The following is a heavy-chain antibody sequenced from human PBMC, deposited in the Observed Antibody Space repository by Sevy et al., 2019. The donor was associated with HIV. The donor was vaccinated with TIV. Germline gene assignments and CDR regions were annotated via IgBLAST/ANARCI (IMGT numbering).Heavy chain of an antibody. V-gene: IGHV3-23*01. D-gene: IGHD3-16*01. Sequence: GGSLRLSCVASGLTFTTTGMSWVRQAPGKGLEWVAGVTSDGATYYGDSGRDRFTVSRDNSKNTLDLQLNSLRADDTAVFYCAGGDTTMITDLDYWGQGTLVTVSS. CDR3: AGGDTTMITDLDY. CDR2: VTSDGAT. J-gene: IGHJ4*02. CDR1: GLTFTTTG.